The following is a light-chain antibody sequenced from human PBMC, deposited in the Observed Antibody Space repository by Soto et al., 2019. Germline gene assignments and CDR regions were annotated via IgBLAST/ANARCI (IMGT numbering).Light chain of an antibody. V-gene: IGKV1-8*01. Sequence: QITNSQPSFPASTVNRAIILSLASQGISSYLAWYQQKPGKAPKLLIYAASTLQSGVPSRFTGSGSGTDFTLTISGLQSEDFATYYCQQDYSYTLKFGQGTRLDIK. CDR1: QGISSY. J-gene: IGKJ5*01. CDR2: AAS. CDR3: QQDYSYTLK.